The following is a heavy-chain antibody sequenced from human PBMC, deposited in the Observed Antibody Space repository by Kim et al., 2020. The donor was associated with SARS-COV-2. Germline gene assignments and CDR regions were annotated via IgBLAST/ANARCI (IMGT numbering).Heavy chain of an antibody. J-gene: IGHJ5*02. V-gene: IGHV3-11*05. CDR3: SREWELPAGWFDP. Sequence: SADSGKGRFTNSRDNAKNSLYLHMNSLRADDTAVYYCSREWELPAGWFDPWGQGTLVTVSS. D-gene: IGHD1-26*01.